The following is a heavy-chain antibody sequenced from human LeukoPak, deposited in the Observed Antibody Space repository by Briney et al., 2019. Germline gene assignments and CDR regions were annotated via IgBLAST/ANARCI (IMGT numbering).Heavy chain of an antibody. V-gene: IGHV4-4*07. Sequence: SSETLSLTCTVSGGSISSYYWSWIRQPAGKGLEWIGRIYTSGSTNYNPSLKSRVTMSVDTSKNQFSLKLSSVTAADTAVYYCARHKTGYSSSWYYFDYWGQGTLVTVSS. D-gene: IGHD6-13*01. CDR1: GGSISSYY. CDR2: IYTSGST. J-gene: IGHJ4*02. CDR3: ARHKTGYSSSWYYFDY.